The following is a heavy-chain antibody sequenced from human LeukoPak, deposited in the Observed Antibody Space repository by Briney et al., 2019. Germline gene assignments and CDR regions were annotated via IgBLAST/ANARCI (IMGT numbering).Heavy chain of an antibody. CDR1: GGSFSGYY. CDR3: ARGRGMATIQSWGY. J-gene: IGHJ4*02. Sequence: SETLSLTCAVYGGSFSGYYWSWIRQPPGKGLEWIGEINHSGSTNYNPSLKSRVTISVDTSKNQFSLKLSSVTAADTAVYYCARGRGMATIQSWGYWGQGTLVTVSS. V-gene: IGHV4-34*01. D-gene: IGHD5-24*01. CDR2: INHSGST.